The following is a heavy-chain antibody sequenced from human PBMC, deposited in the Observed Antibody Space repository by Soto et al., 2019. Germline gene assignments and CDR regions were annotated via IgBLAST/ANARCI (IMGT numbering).Heavy chain of an antibody. V-gene: IGHV3-23*01. J-gene: IGHJ4*02. CDR1: GFTFSSYA. CDR3: AKRATYYYDSSGYYIEN. D-gene: IGHD3-22*01. Sequence: GGSLRLSCAASGFTFSSYAMSWVRQAPGKGLEWVSAISGSGGSTYYADSVKGRFTISRDNSKNTLYLQMNSLRAEDTAVYYCAKRATYYYDSSGYYIENWGQGTLVTGSS. CDR2: ISGSGGST.